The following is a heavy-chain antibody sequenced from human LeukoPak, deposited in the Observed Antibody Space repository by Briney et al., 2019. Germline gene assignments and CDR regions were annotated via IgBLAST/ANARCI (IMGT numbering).Heavy chain of an antibody. Sequence: KPSETLSLTCTVSGGSISSYYWTWIRQPSGQGLECIGYISYSGSTNYSPSLKSRVTISVDTSKNQFSLKLTSVTAADTAVYYCARSISAMIRGAPYYWGQGTLVTVSS. V-gene: IGHV4-59*01. CDR1: GGSISSYY. CDR2: ISYSGST. CDR3: ARSISAMIRGAPYY. J-gene: IGHJ4*02. D-gene: IGHD3-10*01.